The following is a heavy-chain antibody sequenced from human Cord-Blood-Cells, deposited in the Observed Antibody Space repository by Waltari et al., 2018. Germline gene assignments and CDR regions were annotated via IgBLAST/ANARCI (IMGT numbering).Heavy chain of an antibody. Sequence: QVQLVESGGGVVQPGRSLRLSCAASGFTFSSYAMHWVRQAPGKGLEWVAVISYDGSKKYYADSVKGRFTISRDNSKNTLYLQMNSLRAEDTAVYYCARGIPLDAGFDYWGQGTLVTVSS. V-gene: IGHV3-30-3*01. CDR2: ISYDGSKK. D-gene: IGHD2-21*01. CDR3: ARGIPLDAGFDY. J-gene: IGHJ4*02. CDR1: GFTFSSYA.